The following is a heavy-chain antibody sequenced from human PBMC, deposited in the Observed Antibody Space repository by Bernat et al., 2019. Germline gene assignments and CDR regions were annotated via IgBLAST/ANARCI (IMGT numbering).Heavy chain of an antibody. V-gene: IGHV3-23*01. CDR2: ISGSGGST. CDR3: AKVSLSARQWLPSTSAEYFQH. CDR1: GFTFSSYA. J-gene: IGHJ1*01. Sequence: EVQLLESGGGLVQPGGSLRLSCAASGFTFSSYAMSWVRQAPGKGLEWVSAISGSGGSTYYADSVKGRFTISRDNSKNTLYLQMNSLRAEDTAVHYCAKVSLSARQWLPSTSAEYFQHWGQGTLVTVSS. D-gene: IGHD6-19*01.